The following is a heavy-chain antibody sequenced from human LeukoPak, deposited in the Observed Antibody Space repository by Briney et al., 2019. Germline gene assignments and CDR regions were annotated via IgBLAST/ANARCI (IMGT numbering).Heavy chain of an antibody. CDR3: ARVSAVTTFRGPFDP. CDR1: GYTFTGYY. Sequence: EASVKVSCKASGYTFTGYYMHWVRQAPGQGLEWMGWINPNSGNTNYAQKLQGRVTMTTDTSTSTAYMELRSLRSDDTAVYYCARVSAVTTFRGPFDPWGQGTLVTVSS. D-gene: IGHD4-17*01. J-gene: IGHJ5*02. CDR2: INPNSGNT. V-gene: IGHV1-18*04.